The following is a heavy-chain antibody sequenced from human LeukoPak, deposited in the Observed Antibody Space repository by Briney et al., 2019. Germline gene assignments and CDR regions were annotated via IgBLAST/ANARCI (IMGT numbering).Heavy chain of an antibody. Sequence: SETLSLTCTVSGGSISSYYWSWIRQPPGKGLEWIGYIYYSGSTNYNPSLKSRVTISVDTSKNQFSLKLSSVTAADTAVYYCARQVPRGHDAFDIWGQGTMVTVSS. CDR1: GGSISSYY. CDR3: ARQVPRGHDAFDI. J-gene: IGHJ3*02. CDR2: IYYSGST. V-gene: IGHV4-59*08.